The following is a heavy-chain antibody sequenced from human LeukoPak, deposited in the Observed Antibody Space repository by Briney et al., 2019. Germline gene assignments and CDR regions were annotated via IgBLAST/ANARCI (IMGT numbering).Heavy chain of an antibody. CDR2: NNPSTGGT. Sequence: ASVKVSCKASGYTFTGNYIQWVRQAHGPGLEWIRWNNPSTGGTNLAQRFQGSVTLNRDTSISPAYMELNNPRSDDTVVYYCARVMGQRLSVYWGQGALVSVSS. D-gene: IGHD6-25*01. CDR3: ARVMGQRLSVY. J-gene: IGHJ4*02. CDR1: GYTFTGNY. V-gene: IGHV1-2*02.